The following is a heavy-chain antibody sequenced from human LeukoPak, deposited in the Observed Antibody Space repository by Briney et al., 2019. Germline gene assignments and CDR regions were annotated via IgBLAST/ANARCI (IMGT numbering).Heavy chain of an antibody. Sequence: SETLSLICTVSGDSTSSYYWSWIRQPPAKGLEWIGYIYDSGSTNYNPSLKSRVTISEDTSKNQFSLELSSVTAADTAVYYCASSGSKSSLDYWGQGTLVTVSS. CDR2: IYDSGST. CDR3: ASSGSKSSLDY. J-gene: IGHJ4*02. V-gene: IGHV4-59*01. CDR1: GDSTSSYY. D-gene: IGHD1-26*01.